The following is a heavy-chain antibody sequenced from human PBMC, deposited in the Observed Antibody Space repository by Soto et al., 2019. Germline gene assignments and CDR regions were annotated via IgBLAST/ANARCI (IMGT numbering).Heavy chain of an antibody. D-gene: IGHD6-19*01. CDR3: AKARGSAPGWGYYYMDV. J-gene: IGHJ6*03. V-gene: IGHV3-23*01. CDR1: GFTFSSSA. CDR2: VGGNSVST. Sequence: EVRLLESGGDLIQPGGSLRLSCAASGFTFSSSAMSWVRQAPDKGLEWVSAVGGNSVSTFYADSVKGRFTISKDSSKNTLFLQMNRVRAGDPAGYYCAKARGSAPGWGYYYMDVWGKGTTVTVS.